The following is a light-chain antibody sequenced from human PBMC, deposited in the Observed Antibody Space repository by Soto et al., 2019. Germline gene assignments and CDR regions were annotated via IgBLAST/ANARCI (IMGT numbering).Light chain of an antibody. CDR2: GAS. CDR1: QSVSSN. J-gene: IGKJ5*01. V-gene: IGKV3-15*01. CDR3: QHYNNCPT. Sequence: EIVVTQSPATLSVSPGERATLSCRASQSVSSNLAWYQQKPGQAPRLLIYGASTRATGIPARFSGSGSGTEFTLTISSLQSEDFAVYYCQHYNNCPTFGQGTRLEIK.